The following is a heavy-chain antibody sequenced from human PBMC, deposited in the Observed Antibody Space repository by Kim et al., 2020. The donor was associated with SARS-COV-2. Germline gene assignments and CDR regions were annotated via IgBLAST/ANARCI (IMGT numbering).Heavy chain of an antibody. Sequence: GRFTISRDNSKNTLYLQMNSLRAEDTAVYYCARTRQLVRSTYYYYYGMDVWGQGTTVTVSS. D-gene: IGHD6-6*01. V-gene: IGHV3-30*01. CDR3: ARTRQLVRSTYYYYYGMDV. J-gene: IGHJ6*02.